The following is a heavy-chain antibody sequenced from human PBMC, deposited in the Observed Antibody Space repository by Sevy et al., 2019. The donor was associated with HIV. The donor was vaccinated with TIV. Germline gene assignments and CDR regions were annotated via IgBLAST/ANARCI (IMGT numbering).Heavy chain of an antibody. CDR1: GFTFSGYG. CDR2: IWYDGTNK. V-gene: IGHV3-33*01. D-gene: IGHD6-19*01. CDR3: AREHIAVAGIGYYFDY. Sequence: GGSQRLSCAASGFTFSGYGMHWVRQAPGKGLEWVAVIWYDGTNKYYTDSVKGRFTISRDNSKNTLYLQMNSLRAEDTAVYYCAREHIAVAGIGYYFDYWGQGTLVTVSS. J-gene: IGHJ4*02.